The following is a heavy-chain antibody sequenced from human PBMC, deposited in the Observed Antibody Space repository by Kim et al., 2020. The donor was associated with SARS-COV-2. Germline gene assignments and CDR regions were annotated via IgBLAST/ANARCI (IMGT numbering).Heavy chain of an antibody. D-gene: IGHD6-13*01. J-gene: IGHJ6*02. CDR2: ISYDGSNK. CDR1: GFTFSSYA. Sequence: GGSLRLSCAASGFTFSSYAMHWVRQAPGKGLEWVAVISYDGSNKYYADSVKGRFTISRDNSKNTLYLQMNSLRAEDTAVYYCARGAPWQQHIYGMDVWGQGTTVTVSS. V-gene: IGHV3-30*04. CDR3: ARGAPWQQHIYGMDV.